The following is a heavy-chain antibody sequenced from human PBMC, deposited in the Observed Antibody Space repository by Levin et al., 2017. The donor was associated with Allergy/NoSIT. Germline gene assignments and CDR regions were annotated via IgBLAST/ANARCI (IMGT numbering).Heavy chain of an antibody. CDR3: GREGSGRFYGAVDY. J-gene: IGHJ4*02. V-gene: IGHV3-33*01. CDR1: GFTFSGYG. D-gene: IGHD1-26*01. CDR2: TWYDGSNK. Sequence: GGSLRLSCAASGFTFSGYGMHWVRQAPGKGLEWVAVTWYDGSNKYYADSVKGRFTISRDNSKNTLYLQMNSLGDEDTAVYYCGREGSGRFYGAVDYWGQGTRVIVSS.